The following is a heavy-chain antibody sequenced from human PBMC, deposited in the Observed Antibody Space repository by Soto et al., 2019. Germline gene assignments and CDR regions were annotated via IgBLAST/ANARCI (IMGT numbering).Heavy chain of an antibody. Sequence: QVQLQQWGAGLLKPSETLSLTCAVYGGSFSGYYWSWIRQPPAQGLEWIGEITHSGSTNYNPSLKSRVTISVDTSKNQFSLKLSSVTAADTAVYYCARERVGDYYGSGKFDPWGQGTLVTVSS. J-gene: IGHJ5*02. CDR2: ITHSGST. CDR1: GGSFSGYY. CDR3: ARERVGDYYGSGKFDP. V-gene: IGHV4-34*01. D-gene: IGHD3-10*01.